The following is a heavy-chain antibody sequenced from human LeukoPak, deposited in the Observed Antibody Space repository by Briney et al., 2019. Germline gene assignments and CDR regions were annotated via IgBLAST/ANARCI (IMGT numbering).Heavy chain of an antibody. CDR3: ARLQLACSSTSCYGVDY. D-gene: IGHD2-2*01. CDR2: ISSSSSYI. Sequence: PGGSLRLSCAASGFTFSSYSMNWVCQAPGKGLEWVSSISSSSSYIYYADSVKGRFTISRDNAKNSLYLQMNSLRAEDTAVYYCARLQLACSSTSCYGVDYWGQGTLVTVSS. CDR1: GFTFSSYS. J-gene: IGHJ4*02. V-gene: IGHV3-21*01.